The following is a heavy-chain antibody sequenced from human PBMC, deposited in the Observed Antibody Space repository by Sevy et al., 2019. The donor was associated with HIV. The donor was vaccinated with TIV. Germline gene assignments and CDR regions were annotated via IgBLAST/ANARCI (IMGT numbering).Heavy chain of an antibody. V-gene: IGHV3-7*01. D-gene: IGHD6-13*01. J-gene: IGHJ4*02. CDR1: GLTFNTYW. CDR3: ARLLWDVMVVPGTTPGQYFDY. CDR2: INPDGSEK. Sequence: GGSLRLSCVASGLTFNTYWMTWVRQAPGKGLEWVADINPDGSEKDYVDSLKGRFTVSRDNAETSLYLHMNSLRVEDTAVYFCARLLWDVMVVPGTTPGQYFDYWGQGTLVTVSS.